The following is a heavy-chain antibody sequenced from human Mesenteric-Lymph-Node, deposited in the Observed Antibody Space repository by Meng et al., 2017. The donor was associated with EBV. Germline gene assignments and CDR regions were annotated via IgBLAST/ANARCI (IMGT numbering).Heavy chain of an antibody. D-gene: IGHD3-10*01. CDR1: AGASSSDF. V-gene: IGHV4-39*01. J-gene: IGHJ4*02. Sequence: LQVPGPGPGRAQPSQSLPLACIISAGASSSDFWCWIRPPARKRVGWIEDSGRSNSNPSLKIRVTISVDTSKNKFSLKLSSVTAADTAAYNCARRLHYYGCLGSWSQGTLVTVSS. CDR3: ARRLHYYGCLGS. CDR2: SGRS.